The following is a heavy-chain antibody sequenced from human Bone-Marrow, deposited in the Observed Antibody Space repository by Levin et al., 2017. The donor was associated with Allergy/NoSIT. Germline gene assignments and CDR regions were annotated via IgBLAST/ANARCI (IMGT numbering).Heavy chain of an antibody. CDR3: ARVQWLTGSDWFDP. D-gene: IGHD6-19*01. CDR2: ISSSGSTI. J-gene: IGHJ5*02. Sequence: PGGSLRLSCAASGFTFSDYYMSWIRQAPGKGLEWVSYISSSGSTIYYADSVKGRFTISRDNAKNSLYLQMNSLRAEDTAVYYCARVQWLTGSDWFDPWGQGTLVTVSS. V-gene: IGHV3-11*01. CDR1: GFTFSDYY.